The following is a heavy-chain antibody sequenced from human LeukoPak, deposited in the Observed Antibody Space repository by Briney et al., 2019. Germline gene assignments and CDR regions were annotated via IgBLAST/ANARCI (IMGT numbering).Heavy chain of an antibody. CDR3: ARGAYGAASDYYYYMDA. V-gene: IGHV3-20*04. J-gene: IGHJ6*03. D-gene: IGHD4-17*01. Sequence: GGSLRLSCAASGFTFDDYGMSWVRQAPGKGLEWVSGINWNGGSTGYADSVKGRFTISRDNAKNSLYLQMNSLRAEDTALCYCARGAYGAASDYYYYMDAWGKGTTVTVSS. CDR1: GFTFDDYG. CDR2: INWNGGST.